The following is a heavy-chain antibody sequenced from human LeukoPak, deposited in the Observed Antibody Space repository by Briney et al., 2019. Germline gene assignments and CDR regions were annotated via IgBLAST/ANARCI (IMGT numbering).Heavy chain of an antibody. D-gene: IGHD5-18*01. CDR3: ARGQLWSDC. CDR2: INPNSGGT. V-gene: IGHV1-2*02. J-gene: IGHJ4*02. CDR1: GYTFTAYY. Sequence: ASVKVSCKASGYTFTAYYIHWVRQAPGQGLEWMGWINPNSGGTNCAQKFQDRVTMTSDTSISTAYLDLSRLRSDDTAVYYCARGQLWSDCWGQGTLVTVSS.